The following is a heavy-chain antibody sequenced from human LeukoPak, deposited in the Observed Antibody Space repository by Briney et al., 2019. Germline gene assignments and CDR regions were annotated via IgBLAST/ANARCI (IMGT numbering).Heavy chain of an antibody. CDR2: ISSSSSYI. J-gene: IGHJ4*02. Sequence: PGGSLRLSCAASGFTFSSYSMNWVRQAPGKGLEWVSSISSSSSYIYYADSVKGRFTISRDNAKNSLYLQMNSLRAEVTAVYYCARVGKGHFDYWGQGTLVTVSS. D-gene: IGHD4-23*01. V-gene: IGHV3-21*01. CDR3: ARVGKGHFDY. CDR1: GFTFSSYS.